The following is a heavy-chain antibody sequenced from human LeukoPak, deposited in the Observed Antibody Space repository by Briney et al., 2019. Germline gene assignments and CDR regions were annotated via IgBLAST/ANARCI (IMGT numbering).Heavy chain of an antibody. V-gene: IGHV5-51*01. CDR3: ATHEVTAAAGTEFDS. Sequence: GESLQISCQASGYKFTNYWIGWVRQMPGKGLEWMGVIFLADSDTRYSPSFEGQVTISADKSIYTAYLQWSSLQTSDTAIYYCATHEVTAAAGTEFDSWGQGTLVTVSS. D-gene: IGHD6-25*01. CDR1: GYKFTNYW. J-gene: IGHJ4*02. CDR2: IFLADSDT.